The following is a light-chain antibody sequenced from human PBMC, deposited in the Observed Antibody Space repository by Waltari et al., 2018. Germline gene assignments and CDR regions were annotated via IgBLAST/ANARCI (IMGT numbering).Light chain of an antibody. CDR1: QNIEIY. CDR2: GAS. J-gene: IGKJ3*01. Sequence: DIQMTQSPSSLSASVGDRVIITCRASQNIEIYLSWYQQKPGKAPKLLISGASSLQGGVPSRFSGTGSGTNFTLTLSSLQAEDFGTYYCQQSHTSPFSFGPGTNVDLK. V-gene: IGKV1-39*01. CDR3: QQSHTSPFS.